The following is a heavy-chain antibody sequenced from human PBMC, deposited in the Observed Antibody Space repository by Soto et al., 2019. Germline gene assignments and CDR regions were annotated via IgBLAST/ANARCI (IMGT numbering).Heavy chain of an antibody. CDR1: GSPISSYA. J-gene: IGHJ4*02. D-gene: IGHD6-19*01. V-gene: IGHV3-30-3*02. Sequence: LRVSGAASGSPISSYARPWVRHAPGKGLEWVSIISDGGANKYYADSVKGRFTISRNNSKNTLYLQMNSLRVEDTTIYYCAKEREAGWYYFDFWGQGILVTVSS. CDR3: AKEREAGWYYFDF. CDR2: ISDGGANK.